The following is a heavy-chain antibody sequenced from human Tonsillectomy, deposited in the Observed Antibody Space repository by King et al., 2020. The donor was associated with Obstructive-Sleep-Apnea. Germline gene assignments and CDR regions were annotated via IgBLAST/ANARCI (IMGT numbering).Heavy chain of an antibody. CDR3: ARGTPPSVHLERRRAYNWFGP. D-gene: IGHD1-1*01. CDR2: IIPILGLA. Sequence: QLVQSGAEVMQPGSSVKVSCKASGGTFSSYAISWVRQAPGQGLELMGGIIPILGLAIYAQRFQGRVTITADESTSTSYMYLNSLRSEDTAVYYCARGTPPSVHLERRRAYNWFGPWGQGTLVTVSS. V-gene: IGHV1-69*10. J-gene: IGHJ5*02. CDR1: GGTFSSYA.